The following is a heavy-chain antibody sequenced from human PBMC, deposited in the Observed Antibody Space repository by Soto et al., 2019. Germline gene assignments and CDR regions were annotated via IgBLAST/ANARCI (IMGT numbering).Heavy chain of an antibody. Sequence: QVQLQQWGAGLLKPSETLSLTCAVYGGSFSGYYWSWIRSPQGRGRGGIGEINHSGSTNYNPSLKSRVTISVDTSKNQFSLKLSSVTAADTAVYYCARDDYGDYDYYYGMDVWGQGTTVTVSS. CDR1: GGSFSGYY. CDR2: INHSGST. D-gene: IGHD4-17*01. CDR3: ARDDYGDYDYYYGMDV. V-gene: IGHV4-34*01. J-gene: IGHJ6*02.